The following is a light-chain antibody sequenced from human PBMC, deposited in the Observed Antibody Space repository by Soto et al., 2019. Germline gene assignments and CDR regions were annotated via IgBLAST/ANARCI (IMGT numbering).Light chain of an antibody. CDR1: PRVISN. J-gene: IGKJ1*01. V-gene: IGKV3-15*01. Sequence: EIVMTQSPTTPSVSPGGKATPSRKATPRVISNLAWYQQKPGQAPRLLIYASTRATGISARFSGSGSGTEFTLTISSLQSEDFAVYYCQQYNNWPRTFGQGTKV. CDR2: AS. CDR3: QQYNNWPRT.